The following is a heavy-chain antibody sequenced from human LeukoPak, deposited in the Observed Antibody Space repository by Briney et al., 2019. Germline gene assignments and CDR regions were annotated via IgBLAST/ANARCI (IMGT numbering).Heavy chain of an antibody. D-gene: IGHD4-17*01. Sequence: ASVRVSCNISCYTFNNFGISWVRQAPGQGLEWMGWISTYNGRTKIVQKFQGRVTMTTDTSTSTVYMEVGSLRSDDTAVYYCARDVPSHHGDYEVGVPRHFEYWGQGTLVTVST. CDR1: CYTFNNFG. V-gene: IGHV1-18*01. CDR2: ISTYNGRT. J-gene: IGHJ4*02. CDR3: ARDVPSHHGDYEVGVPRHFEY.